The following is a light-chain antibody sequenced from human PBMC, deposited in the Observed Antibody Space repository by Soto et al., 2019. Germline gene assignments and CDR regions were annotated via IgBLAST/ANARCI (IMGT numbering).Light chain of an antibody. CDR1: QSVSRSY. Sequence: EIVLTQSPGTVSLSPGERATLSCRASQSVSRSYLAWYQLKPGQAPRLLIYGASSRATGIPDRFSGSGSGTDFTLTISRLEPEDFAAYYCQQYGSSTYTFGQGTKLEIK. V-gene: IGKV3-20*01. CDR3: QQYGSSTYT. CDR2: GAS. J-gene: IGKJ2*01.